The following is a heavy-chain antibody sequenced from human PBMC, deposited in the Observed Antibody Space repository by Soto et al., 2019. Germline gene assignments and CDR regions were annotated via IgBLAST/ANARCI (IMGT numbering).Heavy chain of an antibody. CDR2: ISSSSSYI. CDR1: GFTFSSYS. Sequence: EVQLVESGGGLVKPGGSLRLSCAAYGFTFSSYSMNWVRQAPGKGLEWVSSISSSSSYIYYADSVKGRFTISRDNAKNSLYLQIHSLRAEDTAVYYCARKLEQRGENYWGQGTLVTVSS. J-gene: IGHJ4*02. CDR3: ARKLEQRGENY. V-gene: IGHV3-21*01. D-gene: IGHD3-10*01.